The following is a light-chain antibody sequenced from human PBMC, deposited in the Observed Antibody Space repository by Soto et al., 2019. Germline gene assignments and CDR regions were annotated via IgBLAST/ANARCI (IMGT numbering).Light chain of an antibody. J-gene: IGKJ1*01. Sequence: DIVMTQSPDSLAVSLGERATMSCKSSQNGLYSSNNKNYLAWYQQKPGQPPKLIIYWASTRRSGVPDRFSGSGSGTDFTLTISNLQAEDVAVYYCQQYDSTPWTFGQGTKVEIK. V-gene: IGKV4-1*01. CDR2: WAS. CDR3: QQYDSTPWT. CDR1: QNGLYSSNNKNY.